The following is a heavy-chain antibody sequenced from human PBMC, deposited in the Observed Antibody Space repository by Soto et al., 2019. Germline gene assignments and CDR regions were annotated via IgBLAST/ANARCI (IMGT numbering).Heavy chain of an antibody. CDR3: ARASGQITPGTLDY. J-gene: IGHJ4*02. D-gene: IGHD6-13*01. V-gene: IGHV4-34*01. CDR1: GESFSGYY. Sequence: QVQLQQWGAGLLKPSETLSLTCAVYGESFSGYYWNWIRQPPGRGLEWIGEINHSGSTNYNPSLESRVIITVDTSKNQCPLRLRSVTAADTAVYYCARASGQITPGTLDYWGQGTLVTVSS. CDR2: INHSGST.